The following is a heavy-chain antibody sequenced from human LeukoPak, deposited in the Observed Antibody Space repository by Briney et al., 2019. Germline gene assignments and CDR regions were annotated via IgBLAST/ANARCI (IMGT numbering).Heavy chain of an antibody. J-gene: IGHJ5*02. CDR1: GGSISSYY. D-gene: IGHD3-3*01. V-gene: IGHV4-59*01. CDR3: ARDRGYDFWSANRWFDP. CDR2: IYYSGST. Sequence: SETLSLTCTVSGGSISSYYWSWIRQPPGKGLEWIGYIYYSGSTNYNPSLKSRVTISVDTSKNQFSLKLSSVTAADTAVYYCARDRGYDFWSANRWFDPWGQGTLVTVSS.